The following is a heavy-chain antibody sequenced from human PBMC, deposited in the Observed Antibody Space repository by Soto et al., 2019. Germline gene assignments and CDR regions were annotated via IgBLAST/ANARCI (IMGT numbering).Heavy chain of an antibody. Sequence: QLLESGPGLVKPSETLSLTCTVSGGSISSSSYYWGWIRQPPGKGLEWIGGIYYSGSTYYNPSLKSRVTISVDTSKNQFSPRLSSVTPADTAVYFCARHGSYSSSWSSFYWGQGTLVTVSS. D-gene: IGHD6-13*01. CDR2: IYYSGST. CDR3: ARHGSYSSSWSSFY. J-gene: IGHJ4*02. CDR1: GGSISSSSYY. V-gene: IGHV4-39*01.